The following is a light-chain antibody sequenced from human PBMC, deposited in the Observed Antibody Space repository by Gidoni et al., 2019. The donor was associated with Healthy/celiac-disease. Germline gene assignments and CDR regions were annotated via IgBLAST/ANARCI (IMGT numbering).Light chain of an antibody. CDR1: QSISSY. V-gene: IGKV1-39*01. Sequence: DIQMTQSPSSLSASVGDRVTITCRASQSISSYLNWYQQKPGTAPKLLIYAASSLQSGVPSRVSGSGSGTDFTLTISSLQPEDFATYYCQQSYSTPLTFGGGTKVEIK. CDR3: QQSYSTPLT. CDR2: AAS. J-gene: IGKJ4*01.